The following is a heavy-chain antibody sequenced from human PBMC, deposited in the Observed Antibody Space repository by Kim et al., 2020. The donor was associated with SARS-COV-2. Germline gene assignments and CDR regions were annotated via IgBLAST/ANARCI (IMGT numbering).Heavy chain of an antibody. D-gene: IGHD3-10*01. V-gene: IGHV3-23*01. Sequence: DCGKGRFTISRDNSKNTLYLQMNSLRAEDTAVYYCAKDGLTMVRGQPFDYWGQGTLVTVSS. CDR3: AKDGLTMVRGQPFDY. J-gene: IGHJ4*02.